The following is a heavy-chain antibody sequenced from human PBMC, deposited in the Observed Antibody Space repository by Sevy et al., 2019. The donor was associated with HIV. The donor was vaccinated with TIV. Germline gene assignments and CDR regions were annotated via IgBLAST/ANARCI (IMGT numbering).Heavy chain of an antibody. V-gene: IGHV3-21*01. CDR2: ISSSSSYI. J-gene: IGHJ6*03. CDR1: GFTFSSYS. Sequence: GGSLRLSCAASGFTFSSYSMNWVRQAPGKGLEWVSSISSSSSYIYYADSVKGRFTISRDNAKNSLYLQMNSLRAEDTAVYYCARVWVVPAVVLYYHSMDVWDTGTTVTVSS. D-gene: IGHD2-2*01. CDR3: ARVWVVPAVVLYYHSMDV.